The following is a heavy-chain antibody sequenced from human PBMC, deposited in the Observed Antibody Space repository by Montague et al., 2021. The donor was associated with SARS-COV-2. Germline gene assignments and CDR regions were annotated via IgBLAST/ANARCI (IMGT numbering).Heavy chain of an antibody. V-gene: IGHV3-11*01. CDR1: GFIFSDYY. Sequence: SLRLSCAASGFIFSDYYMTWVRQAPGKGLEWVSYISSSGTFIYYADSLKGRFTISRDNAKSSLYLQMNSLTAEDTAVYYCGRDAKATVYWGQGTLVTVSS. CDR2: ISSSGTFI. CDR3: GRDAKATVY. D-gene: IGHD1-1*01. J-gene: IGHJ4*02.